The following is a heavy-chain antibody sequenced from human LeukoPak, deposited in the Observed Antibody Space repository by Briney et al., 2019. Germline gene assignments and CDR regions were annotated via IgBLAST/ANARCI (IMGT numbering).Heavy chain of an antibody. Sequence: GGSLRLSCAASGFMFSSYGMNWVRQAPGRRLEWVSYISPSSDSIYYADSLKGRLTISRDNAEHSLYLQMNSLRDEDTAVYYCARAMRSGYDYWGQGTLVTVSS. CDR1: GFMFSSYG. D-gene: IGHD5-12*01. CDR3: ARAMRSGYDY. J-gene: IGHJ4*02. V-gene: IGHV3-48*02. CDR2: ISPSSDSI.